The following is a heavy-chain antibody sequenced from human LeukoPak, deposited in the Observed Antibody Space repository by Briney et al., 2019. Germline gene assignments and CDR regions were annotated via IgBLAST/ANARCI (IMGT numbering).Heavy chain of an antibody. D-gene: IGHD3-10*01. CDR2: ITGRGDKT. CDR1: GFTFSTYA. V-gene: IGHV3-23*01. J-gene: IGHJ4*02. CDR3: ATYNYGWFKPLEY. Sequence: GGSLRLSCAASGFTFSTYAMSWVRQAPGKGLEWVSSITGRGDKTAYADSVKGRFTISRDASKNTLFLQMSSLRGEDTAIYYCATYNYGWFKPLEYWGQGTLVTVSS.